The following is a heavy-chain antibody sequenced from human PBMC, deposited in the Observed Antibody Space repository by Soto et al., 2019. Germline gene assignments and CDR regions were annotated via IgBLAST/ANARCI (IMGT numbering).Heavy chain of an antibody. CDR2: IIPIFGTA. Sequence: ASVKVSCKASGGTFSSYAISWVRQAPGQGLEWMGGIIPIFGTANYAQKFQGRVTITADKSTSTAYMELSSLRSEDTAVYYCASVDTAMASRDYYYYGMDVWGQGTTVTVSS. J-gene: IGHJ6*02. D-gene: IGHD5-18*01. CDR1: GGTFSSYA. V-gene: IGHV1-69*06. CDR3: ASVDTAMASRDYYYYGMDV.